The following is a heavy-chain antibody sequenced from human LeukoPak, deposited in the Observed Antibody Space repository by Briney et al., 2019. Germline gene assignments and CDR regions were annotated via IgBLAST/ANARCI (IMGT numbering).Heavy chain of an antibody. CDR1: GFTFSNYE. J-gene: IGHJ5*02. CDR3: ARDLGQYYDTSDNWFDP. CDR2: IDNSDSTI. D-gene: IGHD3-22*01. V-gene: IGHV3-48*03. Sequence: GGSLRLSCAASGFTFSNYEMHWVRQAPGKGLEWVSYIDNSDSTIYYADSVKGRFTISRDNAKNTLNLQMNSLRAEDTAVYYCARDLGQYYDTSDNWFDPWGQGTLVTVSS.